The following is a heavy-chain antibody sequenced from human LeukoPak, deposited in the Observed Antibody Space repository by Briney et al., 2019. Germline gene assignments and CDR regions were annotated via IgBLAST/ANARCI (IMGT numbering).Heavy chain of an antibody. D-gene: IGHD6-19*01. J-gene: IGHJ4*02. CDR2: IYYSGST. CDR1: GGSMSPYH. CDR3: ARAVSGRFDY. V-gene: IGHV4-59*08. Sequence: NASETLSLTCTVSGGSMSPYHWGWIRQPPGKGLEWTGYIYYSGSTNYNPSLKSRVTISVDTSKNQFSLKLSSVTAADTAIYYCARAVSGRFDYWGLGTLVTVSS.